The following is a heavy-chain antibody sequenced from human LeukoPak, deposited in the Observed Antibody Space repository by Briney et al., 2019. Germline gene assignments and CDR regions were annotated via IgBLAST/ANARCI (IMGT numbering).Heavy chain of an antibody. CDR1: GGTFSSYA. V-gene: IGHV1-69*06. Sequence: GASVKVSCKASGGTFSSYAISWVRQAPGQGLEWMGGIIPIFGTANYAQKFQGRVTITADKSTSTAYMELSSLRSEDTAVYYCAANRETYSGSYYSPLYWGQGTLVTVSS. CDR3: AANRETYSGSYYSPLY. CDR2: IIPIFGTA. J-gene: IGHJ4*02. D-gene: IGHD1-26*01.